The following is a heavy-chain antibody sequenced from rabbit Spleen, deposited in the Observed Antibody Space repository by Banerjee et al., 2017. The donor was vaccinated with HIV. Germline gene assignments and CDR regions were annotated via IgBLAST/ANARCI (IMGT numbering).Heavy chain of an antibody. V-gene: IGHV1S45*01. D-gene: IGHD1-1*01. Sequence: QEQLEESGGGLVKPGGSLTLTCKASGFSFNSGYDMCWVRQAPGKGLEWIACIYAGSSGSTYSATWAKGRFTISKTSSTTVTLQMTSLTAADTATYFCARDTSSSFSSYGMDLWGPGTLVTVS. J-gene: IGHJ6*01. CDR3: ARDTSSSFSSYGMDL. CDR1: GFSFNSGYD. CDR2: IYAGSSGST.